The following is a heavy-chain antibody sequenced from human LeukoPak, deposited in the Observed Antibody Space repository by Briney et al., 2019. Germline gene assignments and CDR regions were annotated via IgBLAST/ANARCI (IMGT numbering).Heavy chain of an antibody. CDR2: ISASGLMT. D-gene: IGHD1-26*01. V-gene: IGHV3-23*01. J-gene: IGHJ4*02. CDR1: GFTFDDYG. Sequence: GGSLRLSCAASGFTFDDYGMSWVRQARGKGLEWVSSISASGLMTYYADSVKGRFTVSRDNSKNSLYLQMSSLTAADTAVYYCAKDRSIGTYYTFDHWGQGTLVTVSS. CDR3: AKDRSIGTYYTFDH.